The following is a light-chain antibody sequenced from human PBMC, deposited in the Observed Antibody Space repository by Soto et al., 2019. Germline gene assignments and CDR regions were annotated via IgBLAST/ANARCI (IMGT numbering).Light chain of an antibody. CDR1: GLNIGAGYD. CDR2: GNK. J-gene: IGLJ1*01. Sequence: QSVLTQPPSVSGALGQRVTISCTGSGLNIGAGYDVHWYQQLPGTAPKVVIYGNKIRPSGFPDRFSGSKSGTSASLAITGLQAEDEDEYYCKSFDAGVSGYVFGPGTKLTVL. CDR3: KSFDAGVSGYV. V-gene: IGLV1-40*01.